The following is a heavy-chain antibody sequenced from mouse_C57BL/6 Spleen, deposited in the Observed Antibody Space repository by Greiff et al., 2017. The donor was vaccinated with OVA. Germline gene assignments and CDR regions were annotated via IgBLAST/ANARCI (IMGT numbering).Heavy chain of an antibody. CDR1: GYTFTSYW. V-gene: IGHV1-64*01. D-gene: IGHD1-1*01. Sequence: QVQLQQPGAELVKPGASVKLSCKASGYTFTSYWMHWVKQRPGQGLEWIGMIHPNSGSTNYNEKFKSKATLTVDKSSSTAYMQLSSLTSEDSAVYYCARKAKVVEGYYDMDYWGQGTSVTVSS. CDR2: IHPNSGST. CDR3: ARKAKVVEGYYDMDY. J-gene: IGHJ4*01.